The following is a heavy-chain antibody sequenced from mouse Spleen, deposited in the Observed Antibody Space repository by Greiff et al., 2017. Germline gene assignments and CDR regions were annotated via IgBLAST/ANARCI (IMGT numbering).Heavy chain of an antibody. CDR3: ARHEGGAGWYFDV. V-gene: IGHV5-9-3*01. Sequence: EVQVVESGGGLVKPGGSLKLSCAASGFTFSSYAMSWVRQTPEKRLEWVATISSGGSYTYYPDSVKGRFTISRDNAKNTLYLQMSSLRSEDTAMYYCARHEGGAGWYFDVWGAGTTVTVSS. CDR1: GFTFSSYA. J-gene: IGHJ1*01. CDR2: ISSGGSYT.